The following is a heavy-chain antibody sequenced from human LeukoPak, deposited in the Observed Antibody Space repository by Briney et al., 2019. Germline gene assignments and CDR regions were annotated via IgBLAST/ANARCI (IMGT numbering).Heavy chain of an antibody. D-gene: IGHD5/OR15-5a*01. CDR2: ISAYNGNT. J-gene: IGHJ3*02. Sequence: ASVKVSCKASGYTFTGYYMHWVRQAPGQGLEWMGWISAYNGNTNYAQKLQGRVTMTTDTSTSTAYMELRSLRSDDTAVYYCARDQSVVIWVASDAFDIWGQGTMVTVSS. V-gene: IGHV1-18*04. CDR3: ARDQSVVIWVASDAFDI. CDR1: GYTFTGYY.